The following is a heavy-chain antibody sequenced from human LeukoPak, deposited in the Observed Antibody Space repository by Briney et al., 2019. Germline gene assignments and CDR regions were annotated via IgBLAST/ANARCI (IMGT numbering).Heavy chain of an antibody. CDR2: IKGDGNDI. J-gene: IGHJ6*02. CDR1: GFPFSSFW. D-gene: IGHD3-3*01. Sequence: GGSLRLSCAASGFPFSSFWMHWVRQSPGKGLVWVSRIKGDGNDITYADSVRGRFSISRDNAKNTLYLQMNSLRAEDTAVYYCARGTDTKPFWSGYWVDVWGQGTTVTVSS. CDR3: ARGTDTKPFWSGYWVDV. V-gene: IGHV3-74*01.